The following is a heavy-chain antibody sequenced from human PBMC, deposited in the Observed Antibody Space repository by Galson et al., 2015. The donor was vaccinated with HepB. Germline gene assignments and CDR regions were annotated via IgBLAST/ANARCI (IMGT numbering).Heavy chain of an antibody. D-gene: IGHD2-15*01. CDR2: IDSDGSTT. Sequence: SLRLSCAASGFTFRTYWMHWVRQAPGKGLVWVSRIDSDGSTTTYADSVEGRFTISRDNAKNTLYLQMNSLRAEDTAVYYCARAVLGGLDYWGQGTLVTVSS. CDR3: ARAVLGGLDY. V-gene: IGHV3-74*01. J-gene: IGHJ4*02. CDR1: GFTFRTYW.